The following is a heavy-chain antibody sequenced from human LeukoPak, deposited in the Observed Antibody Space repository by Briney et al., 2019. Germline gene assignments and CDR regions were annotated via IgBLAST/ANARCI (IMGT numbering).Heavy chain of an antibody. CDR2: ISGSGGNT. Sequence: GGSLRLSCAASGFTFSSYDMIWVRKAPGKGLEWVSGISGSGGNTHSADSVKGRFTISRDNSKNTLYLQINSLRAEDTAVYYCAKATVTTFADYFDYWGQGALVTVSS. CDR3: AKATVTTFADYFDY. CDR1: GFTFSSYD. J-gene: IGHJ4*02. V-gene: IGHV3-23*01. D-gene: IGHD4-11*01.